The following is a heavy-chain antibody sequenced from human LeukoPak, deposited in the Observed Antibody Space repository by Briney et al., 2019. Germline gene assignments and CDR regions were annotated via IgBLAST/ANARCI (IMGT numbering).Heavy chain of an antibody. CDR1: GGSIRSDY. CDR2: ISDSGTT. Sequence: SETLSLTCTVSGGSIRSDYWNWIRQPPGKGLEWVGYISDSGTTNYNPSLKSRVTMSVDTSKNQFSLKLNSVTAADTAMYYCARGFYDRSGYSAPFDYWGQGTLVTAS. J-gene: IGHJ4*02. D-gene: IGHD3-22*01. V-gene: IGHV4-59*01. CDR3: ARGFYDRSGYSAPFDY.